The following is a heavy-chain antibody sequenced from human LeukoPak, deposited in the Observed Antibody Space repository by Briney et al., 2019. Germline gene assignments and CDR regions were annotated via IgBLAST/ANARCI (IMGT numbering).Heavy chain of an antibody. CDR2: INSAGTTI. CDR3: ARIYSSSSRILDY. V-gene: IGHV3-48*01. CDR1: GFTFSIYN. D-gene: IGHD6-6*01. J-gene: IGHJ4*02. Sequence: GGSLRLSCAASGFTFSIYNMNWVRQAPGKGLEWLSYINSAGTTIYYAGSVKGRFTISRDNAQKSLYLQMSSLRAEDTAIYYCARIYSSSSRILDYWGQGTLVTVSS.